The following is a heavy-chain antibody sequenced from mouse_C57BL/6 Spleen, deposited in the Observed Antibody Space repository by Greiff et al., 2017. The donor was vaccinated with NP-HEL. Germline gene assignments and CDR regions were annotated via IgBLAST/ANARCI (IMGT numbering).Heavy chain of an antibody. D-gene: IGHD3-2*02. CDR1: GYTFTSYW. Sequence: QVQLQQSGAELVRPGSSVKLSCKASGYTFTSYWMDWVKQRPGQGLEWIGNIYPSDSETHYNQKFKDKATLTVDKSSSTAYMQLSSLTSEDSAVYYCARSAQATWDYWGQGTTLTVSS. CDR3: ARSAQATWDY. CDR2: IYPSDSET. J-gene: IGHJ2*01. V-gene: IGHV1-61*01.